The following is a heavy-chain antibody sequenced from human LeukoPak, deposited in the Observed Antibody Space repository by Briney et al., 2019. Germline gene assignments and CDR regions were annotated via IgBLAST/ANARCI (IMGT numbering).Heavy chain of an antibody. CDR3: AKGGGYEAQYYYYYLDV. CDR1: GFTFSSYE. J-gene: IGHJ6*03. D-gene: IGHD5-12*01. Sequence: GGSLRLSCAASGFTFSSYEMNWVRQAPGKGLEWVAFIRYDGSNKYYADSVKGRFTVSRDNSRNTLYLQMKSLRAEDTAVYYCAKGGGYEAQYYYYYLDVWGKGTTVTISS. CDR2: IRYDGSNK. V-gene: IGHV3-30*02.